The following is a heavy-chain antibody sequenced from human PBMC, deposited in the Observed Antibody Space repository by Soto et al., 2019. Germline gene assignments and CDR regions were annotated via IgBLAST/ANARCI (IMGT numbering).Heavy chain of an antibody. J-gene: IGHJ6*02. CDR3: ARDFFCSGGSCYGYYYYGMDV. D-gene: IGHD2-15*01. Sequence: GGSLRLSCAASGFTFSSYGMHWVRQAPGKGLEWVAVIWYDGSNKYYADSVKGRFTISRDNSKNTLYLQMNSLRAEDTAVYYCARDFFCSGGSCYGYYYYGMDVWGQGTTVTVSS. V-gene: IGHV3-33*01. CDR2: IWYDGSNK. CDR1: GFTFSSYG.